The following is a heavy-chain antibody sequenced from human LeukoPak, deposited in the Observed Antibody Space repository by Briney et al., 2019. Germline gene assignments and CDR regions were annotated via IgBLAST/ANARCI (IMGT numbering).Heavy chain of an antibody. Sequence: SETLSLTCTVSGGSISSSSYYWGWIRQPPGKGLEWIGSIYYSGSTYYNPSLKSRVTISVDTSKDQFSLKLSSVTAADTAIYYCARDFSSSSTVYYYYYMDVWGKGTTATVSS. CDR3: ARDFSSSSTVYYYYYMDV. CDR1: GGSISSSSYY. D-gene: IGHD6-6*01. V-gene: IGHV4-39*07. J-gene: IGHJ6*03. CDR2: IYYSGST.